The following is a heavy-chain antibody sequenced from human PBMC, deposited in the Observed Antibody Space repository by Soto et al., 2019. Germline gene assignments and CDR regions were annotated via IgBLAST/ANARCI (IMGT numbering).Heavy chain of an antibody. Sequence: SETLSLTCTVSGGSISSGGYYWSWIRQHPGKGLEWIGYIYYSGSTYYNPSLKSRVTISVDTSKNQFSLKVSSVTAADTAVYYCASQRLYDSSSYPIDYWGQGTLVTVSS. D-gene: IGHD3-22*01. CDR3: ASQRLYDSSSYPIDY. V-gene: IGHV4-31*03. CDR2: IYYSGST. CDR1: GGSISSGGYY. J-gene: IGHJ4*02.